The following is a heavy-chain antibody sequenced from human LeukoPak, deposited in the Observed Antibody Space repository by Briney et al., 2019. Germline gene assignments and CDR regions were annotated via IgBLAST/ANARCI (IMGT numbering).Heavy chain of an antibody. CDR2: IYHSGST. V-gene: IGHV4-30-2*01. D-gene: IGHD3-10*01. CDR3: ARAAGVFDL. CDR1: GGSISSGGYS. J-gene: IGHJ2*01. Sequence: SETLSLTCAVSGGSISSGGYSWSWIRQPPGKGLEWIGYIYHSGSTYYNPSLKSRVTISVDTSKNQFSLKLSSVTAADTAVYYCARAAGVFDLWGRGTLVTVSS.